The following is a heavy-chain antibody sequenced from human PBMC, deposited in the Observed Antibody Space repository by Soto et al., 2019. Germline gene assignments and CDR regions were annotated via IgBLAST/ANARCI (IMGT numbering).Heavy chain of an antibody. CDR2: ISTTSFTI. D-gene: IGHD2-15*01. J-gene: IGHJ5*01. CDR1: GFSFSTYN. CDR3: ARDRCYDGTCYSASDS. V-gene: IGHV3-48*02. Sequence: GGSLRLSCAASGFSFSTYNMDWVRQAPGKRPEWIAYISTTSFTIYYADSVKGRFTISRDNDRNSLYLEMNSLRDEDAAVYYCARDRCYDGTCYSASDSWGQGTLVTVSS.